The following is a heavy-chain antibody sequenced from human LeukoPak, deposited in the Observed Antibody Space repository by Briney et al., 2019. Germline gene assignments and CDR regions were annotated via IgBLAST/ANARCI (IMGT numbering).Heavy chain of an antibody. CDR3: AKDSDILTGYLDY. CDR2: ISGSGGST. V-gene: IGHV3-23*01. CDR1: GFTFSSYA. D-gene: IGHD3-9*01. J-gene: IGHJ4*02. Sequence: GGSLRLSCAASGFTFSSYAMSWVRQAPGKGLEWVSAISGSGGSTYYADSVKGRFTISRDNSKNTLYLQMNSLRAEDTAVYYRAKDSDILTGYLDYWGQGTLVTVSS.